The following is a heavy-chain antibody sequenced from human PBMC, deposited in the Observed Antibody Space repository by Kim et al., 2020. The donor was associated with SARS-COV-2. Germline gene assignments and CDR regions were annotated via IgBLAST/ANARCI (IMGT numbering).Heavy chain of an antibody. V-gene: IGHV4-59*01. CDR2: IYYRGST. J-gene: IGHJ5*01. CDR1: GGSISSYY. D-gene: IGHD6-6*01. CDR3: ERELEYNWFDS. Sequence: SETLSLTCTVSGGSISSYYWSWIRQPPGKGLEWIGYIYYRGSTNYNPSLKSRVTISVDTSKNQFSLKLTSVTAADTAVYSCERELEYNWFDSWGQGTLVT.